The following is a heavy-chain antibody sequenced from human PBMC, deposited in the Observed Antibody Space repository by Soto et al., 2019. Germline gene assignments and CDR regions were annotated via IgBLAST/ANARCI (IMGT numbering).Heavy chain of an antibody. CDR3: ARGYCTSSSCSIFNY. V-gene: IGHV4-61*01. CDR2: IYYTGSN. CDR1: GGSFTSGSFY. D-gene: IGHD2-2*01. J-gene: IGHJ4*02. Sequence: PSETLSLTCTVSGGSFTSGSFYWSWIRQPPGKGLEWIGYIYYTGSNTYNPSLKSRVTMSADTSKNQFSLRVSSVTAADTAMYYCARGYCTSSSCSIFNYWGQGSLVTVSS.